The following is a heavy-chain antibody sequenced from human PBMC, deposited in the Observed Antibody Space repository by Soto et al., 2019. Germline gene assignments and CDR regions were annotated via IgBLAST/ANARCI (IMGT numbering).Heavy chain of an antibody. CDR3: ARLVDTAMGYYYYGMDV. CDR2: INPNSGGT. D-gene: IGHD5-18*01. V-gene: IGHV1-2*04. J-gene: IGHJ6*02. CDR1: GYTFTGYY. Sequence: ASVKVSCKASGYTFTGYYMHWVRQAPGQGLEWMGWINPNSGGTNYAQKFQGWVTMTRDTSISTAYMELSRLRSDDTAVYYCARLVDTAMGYYYYGMDVWGQGTTVTVSS.